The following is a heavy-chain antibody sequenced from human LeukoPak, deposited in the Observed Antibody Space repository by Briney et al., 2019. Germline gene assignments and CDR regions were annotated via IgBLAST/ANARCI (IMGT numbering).Heavy chain of an antibody. CDR3: ARGYYDFWSGYIDAFDI. CDR1: GFTFPNYA. Sequence: GGSLRLSCAASGFTFPNYAMHWVRQVPGKGLEWVSGISWNSDTIGYADSVKGRFTLSRDNAKNSVYLQMNSLRAEDTAVYYCARGYYDFWSGYIDAFDIWGQGTMVTVSS. V-gene: IGHV3-9*01. D-gene: IGHD3-3*01. J-gene: IGHJ3*02. CDR2: ISWNSDTI.